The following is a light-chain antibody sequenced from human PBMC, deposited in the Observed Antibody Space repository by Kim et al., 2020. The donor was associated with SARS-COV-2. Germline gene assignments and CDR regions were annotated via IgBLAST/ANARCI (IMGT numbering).Light chain of an antibody. J-gene: IGKJ1*01. V-gene: IGKV3-20*01. Sequence: PWARAPLSRWPNQTLTHGYLSWYQQKPGQAPRLVIYGASTRATGIPDRFSGSRSGTDFTLTISRLEPEDFAVYYCQQYSNSPRTFGQGTKVDIK. CDR1: QTLTHGY. CDR2: GAS. CDR3: QQYSNSPRT.